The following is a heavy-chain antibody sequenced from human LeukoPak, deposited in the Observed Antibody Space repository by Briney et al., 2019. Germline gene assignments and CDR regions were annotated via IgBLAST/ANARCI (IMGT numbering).Heavy chain of an antibody. D-gene: IGHD5-18*01. J-gene: IGHJ4*02. CDR2: TSGSGVNS. CDR1: GFTLRSYD. CDR3: AKGQRGDSYPPY. V-gene: IGHV3-23*01. Sequence: GGSLRLSCAASGFTLRSYDMSWVRQAPGKGLEWVAATSGSGVNSYYTDSVRGRFTISRDNSQNTLYLQMDSLRAEDTAVYYCAKGQRGDSYPPYWGQVTLVTVSS.